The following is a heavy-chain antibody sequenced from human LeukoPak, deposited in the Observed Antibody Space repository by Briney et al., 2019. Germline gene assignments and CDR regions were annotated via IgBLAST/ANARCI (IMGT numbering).Heavy chain of an antibody. Sequence: LRLSCAASGFIFSDHYMDWVRQAPGKGLEWIGEIFHSGTTTYNPSLKSRVAISVDTSKNQFSLKLNSLTAADTAVYYCGRNGYYSVDQWGQGTLVTVSS. CDR3: GRNGYYSVDQ. V-gene: IGHV4-34*12. J-gene: IGHJ4*02. CDR2: IFHSGTT. D-gene: IGHD1-26*01. CDR1: GFIFSDHY.